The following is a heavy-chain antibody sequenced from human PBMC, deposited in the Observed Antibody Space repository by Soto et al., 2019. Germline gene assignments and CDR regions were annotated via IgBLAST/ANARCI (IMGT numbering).Heavy chain of an antibody. J-gene: IGHJ4*02. V-gene: IGHV3-74*01. CDR3: ARASSGWNHFDY. Sequence: EVQLVESGGGLVQPGGSLRLSCAASGFTFTTYWMHWVRQAPGKGLVWVSRINYDGSSTNFADSVKGRFTISRDNAKNTLYLQMNRLRAEDTAVYYCARASSGWNHFDYRGQGTPVTVSS. D-gene: IGHD6-19*01. CDR1: GFTFTTYW. CDR2: INYDGSST.